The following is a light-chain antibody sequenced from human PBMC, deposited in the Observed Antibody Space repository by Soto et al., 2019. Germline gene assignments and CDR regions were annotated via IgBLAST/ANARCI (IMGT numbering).Light chain of an antibody. CDR1: NGDVGGYNY. CDR3: SSYTSSITYV. J-gene: IGLJ1*01. Sequence: QSALTQPASVSGSPGQSITISCTGTNGDVGGYNYVSLYQQHPGKAPKLMIRDVSNRPSDVSDRFSVSKSGNTASLTISGLPAEDEADYYCSSYTSSITYVFGTGTKVTVL. V-gene: IGLV2-14*01. CDR2: DVS.